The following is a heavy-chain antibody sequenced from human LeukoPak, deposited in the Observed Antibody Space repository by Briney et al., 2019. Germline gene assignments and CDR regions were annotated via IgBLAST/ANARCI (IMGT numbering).Heavy chain of an antibody. D-gene: IGHD5-18*01. CDR1: GFSLSTRGMC. Sequence: SGPTLVNPTQTLTLTSTFSGFSLSTRGMCVSWIRQPPGKALEWLARIDWDDDKYYSTSLKTRLTISKDTSKNQVVLTMTNMDPVDTATYYCARTIVDTAMGTIDYWGQGTLVTVSS. V-gene: IGHV2-70*11. J-gene: IGHJ4*02. CDR2: IDWDDDK. CDR3: ARTIVDTAMGTIDY.